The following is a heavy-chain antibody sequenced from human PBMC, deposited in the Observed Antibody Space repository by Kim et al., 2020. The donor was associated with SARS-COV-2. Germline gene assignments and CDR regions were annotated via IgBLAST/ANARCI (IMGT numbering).Heavy chain of an antibody. D-gene: IGHD6-19*01. CDR3: ARLKDKQWLGYYLDY. J-gene: IGHJ4*02. Sequence: SVKVSCKASGGTFNNYAITWVRQAPGQGLECMGGIIPIFGAANYAQKFQGRVTITADESTSTAYMELSSLRSEDTAVYYCARLKDKQWLGYYLDYWGPGTLVTVSS. CDR1: GGTFNNYA. CDR2: IIPIFGAA. V-gene: IGHV1-69*13.